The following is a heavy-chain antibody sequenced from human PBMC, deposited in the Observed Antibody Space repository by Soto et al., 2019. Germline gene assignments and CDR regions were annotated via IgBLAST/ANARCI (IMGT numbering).Heavy chain of an antibody. D-gene: IGHD2-8*01. CDR2: INPNSGGT. Sequence: GASVKVSCKASGYTFTGYYMHWVRQAPGQGLEWMGWINPNSGGTNYAQKFQGWVTMTRDTSISTAYMELSRLRSDDTAVYYCARAHCTNGVCWPHFDYWGQGTLVTVSS. CDR3: ARAHCTNGVCWPHFDY. CDR1: GYTFTGYY. J-gene: IGHJ4*02. V-gene: IGHV1-2*04.